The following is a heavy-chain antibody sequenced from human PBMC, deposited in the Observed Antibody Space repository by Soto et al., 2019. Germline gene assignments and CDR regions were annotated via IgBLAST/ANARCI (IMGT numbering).Heavy chain of an antibody. CDR3: ARVIAVAGTDAFDI. CDR1: GYSFTTYW. D-gene: IGHD6-19*01. V-gene: IGHV5-51*01. CDR2: IYPGDSDT. J-gene: IGHJ3*02. Sequence: PGESLKISCKGSGYSFTTYWIAWVRQMPGKGLEWMGIIYPGDSDTRYSPSFQGQVTISADKSISTAYLQWSSLKASDTAMYYCARVIAVAGTDAFDIWGQGTMVTVSS.